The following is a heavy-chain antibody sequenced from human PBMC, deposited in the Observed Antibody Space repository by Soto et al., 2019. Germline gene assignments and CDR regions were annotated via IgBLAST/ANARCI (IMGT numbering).Heavy chain of an antibody. V-gene: IGHV3-23*01. CDR2: ISGSGGST. CDR3: AKASGWFGEFDY. CDR1: GFTFSSYA. D-gene: IGHD3-10*01. Sequence: EVQLLESGGGLVQPGGSLRLSCAASGFTFSSYAMSWVRQAPGKGLEWVSAISGSGGSTYYADSVKGRFTISRDNSKNTRYLQMNSLRAEDTAGYYCAKASGWFGEFDYWGQGTLVTVSS. J-gene: IGHJ4*02.